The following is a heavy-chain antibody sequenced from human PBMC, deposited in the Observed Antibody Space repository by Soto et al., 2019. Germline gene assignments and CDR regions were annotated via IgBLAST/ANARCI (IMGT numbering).Heavy chain of an antibody. D-gene: IGHD3-10*01. CDR2: IYYSGTT. CDR1: GDSISSSGYY. CDR3: ARAGKFETQSTYYFDY. V-gene: IGHV4-39*01. Sequence: QLQLQESGPGLVKPPETLSLTCTVSGDSISSSGYYWGWIRQPPGKGLEWIGSIYYSGTTYYSPSLESRVAISGDTSRNQFALKLSSVTAADTALYYCARAGKFETQSTYYFDYWGQGALVTVSS. J-gene: IGHJ4*02.